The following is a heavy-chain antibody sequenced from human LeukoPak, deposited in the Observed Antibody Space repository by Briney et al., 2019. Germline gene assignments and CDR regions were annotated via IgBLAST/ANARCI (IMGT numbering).Heavy chain of an antibody. D-gene: IGHD3-9*01. CDR3: ARGRRDILTGYYLQFLDY. V-gene: IGHV4-34*01. J-gene: IGHJ4*02. CDR1: GGSFSGYY. CDR2: VNHSGST. Sequence: SETPSLTCAVYGGSFSGYYWSWIRQPPGKGLEWIGEVNHSGSTNYNPSLKSRVTISLDTSKNQFSLKLSSVTAADTAVYYCARGRRDILTGYYLQFLDYWGQGTLVTVSS.